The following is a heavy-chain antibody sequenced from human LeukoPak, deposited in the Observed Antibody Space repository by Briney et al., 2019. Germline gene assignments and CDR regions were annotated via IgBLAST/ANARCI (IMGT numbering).Heavy chain of an antibody. J-gene: IGHJ4*02. Sequence: PGGSLRLSCAASGFTFDDYAMYWVRQAPGEGLEWVSAISWDSGTIGYADSVKGRFTISRDNAKKSLYLQMNSLRVEDTALYYCAKSQALAGTFDYWGQGTLVTVSS. CDR3: AKSQALAGTFDY. V-gene: IGHV3-9*01. CDR1: GFTFDDYA. CDR2: ISWDSGTI. D-gene: IGHD6-19*01.